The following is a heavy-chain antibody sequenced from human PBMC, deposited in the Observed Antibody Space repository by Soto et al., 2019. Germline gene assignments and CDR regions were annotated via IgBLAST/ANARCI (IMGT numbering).Heavy chain of an antibody. CDR1: GGSFSGYY. V-gene: IGHV4-34*01. CDR3: ARDSAFDI. J-gene: IGHJ3*02. CDR2: INHSGST. Sequence: QVQLQQWGAGLLKPSETLSLTCAVYGGSFSGYYWSWIRQPPGKGLEWIGEINHSGSTNYNPSLKSRVTISVDTSKNQFSLKLSSVTAADTAVYYCARDSAFDIWGQGTMVTVSS.